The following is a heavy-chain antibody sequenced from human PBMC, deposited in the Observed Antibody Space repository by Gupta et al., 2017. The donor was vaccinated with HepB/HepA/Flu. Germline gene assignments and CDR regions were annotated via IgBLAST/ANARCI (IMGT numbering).Heavy chain of an antibody. CDR2: INGDGRTT. CDR1: GFTFSNHW. Sequence: EVQLVESGGGLVQPGGSLRLSCAASGFTFSNHWMHWVRQAPGKGLVWVSRINGDGRTTNYADSVKGRFTVSRDNAKNTLYLQMNGLRAEDMAMYYCTRGPDGGKFYPGDFWGQGTLVTVSS. D-gene: IGHD1-26*01. CDR3: TRGPDGGKFYPGDF. J-gene: IGHJ4*02. V-gene: IGHV3-74*01.